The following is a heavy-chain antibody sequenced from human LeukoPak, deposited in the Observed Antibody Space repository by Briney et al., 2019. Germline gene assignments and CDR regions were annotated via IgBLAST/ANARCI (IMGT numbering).Heavy chain of an antibody. CDR2: ISACNVNT. V-gene: IGHV1-18*01. CDR3: ARDDGDY. CDR1: GYTFANFG. Sequence: GASVKVSCKASGYTFANFGINWVRQAPGQGLEWIGWISACNVNTNYTQKFQGRVTLTTDTSTGTAYMELRSLRSDDTAVYYCARDDGDYWGQGTLVTVSS. J-gene: IGHJ4*02.